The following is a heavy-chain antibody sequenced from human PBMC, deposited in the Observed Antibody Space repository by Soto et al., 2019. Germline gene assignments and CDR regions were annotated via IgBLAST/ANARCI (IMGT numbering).Heavy chain of an antibody. J-gene: IGHJ1*01. CDR3: ARDLWQLVRIDYFPH. D-gene: IGHD6-6*01. V-gene: IGHV1-18*01. CDR1: GYTFTSYG. CDR2: ISAYNGNT. Sequence: GASVKVSCKASGYTFTSYGISWVRQAPGQGLEWMGWISAYNGNTNYAQKLQGRVTMTTDTSTSTAYMELRSLRSDDTAVYYCARDLWQLVRIDYFPHWGQGTLVTVSS.